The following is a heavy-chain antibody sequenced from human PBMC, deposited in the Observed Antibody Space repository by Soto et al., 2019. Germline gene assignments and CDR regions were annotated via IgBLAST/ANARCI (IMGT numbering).Heavy chain of an antibody. Sequence: PGGSLRLSCAASGFTFSSYGMHWVRQAPGKGLEWVAVISYDGSNKYYADSVKGRFTISRDNSKNTLYLQMNSLRAEDTAVYYCAKDRGIVATSWGATPHGYYFDYWGQGTLVTVSS. CDR1: GFTFSSYG. CDR2: ISYDGSNK. V-gene: IGHV3-30*18. CDR3: AKDRGIVATSWGATPHGYYFDY. J-gene: IGHJ4*02. D-gene: IGHD5-12*01.